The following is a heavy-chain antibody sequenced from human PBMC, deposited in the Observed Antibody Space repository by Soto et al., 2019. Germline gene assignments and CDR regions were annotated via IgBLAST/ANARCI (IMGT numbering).Heavy chain of an antibody. CDR1: GGSISSYY. CDR2: IYYSGST. V-gene: IGHV4-59*01. CDR3: ARAGTFLLYNWNGPTYYGMDV. D-gene: IGHD1-20*01. Sequence: QSLTCTVSGGSISSYYWSWIRQPPGKGLEWIGYIYYSGSTNYNPSLKSRVTISVDTSKNQFSLKLSSVTAADTAVYYCARAGTFLLYNWNGPTYYGMDVWGQGTTVTVSS. J-gene: IGHJ6*02.